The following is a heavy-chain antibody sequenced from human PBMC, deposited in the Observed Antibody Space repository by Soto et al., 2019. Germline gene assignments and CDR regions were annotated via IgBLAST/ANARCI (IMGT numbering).Heavy chain of an antibody. V-gene: IGHV3-23*01. J-gene: IGHJ6*02. Sequence: EVQLLESGGGLVQPGGSLRLSCAASGFTFSSYAMSWVRQAPGKGLEWVSAISGSGGSTYYADSVKGRFTISRDNSKNTLYLQMTSLRAEDTAVYYCAKDGWSGSYSYGMDVWGQGTTVTVSS. CDR3: AKDGWSGSYSYGMDV. D-gene: IGHD1-26*01. CDR1: GFTFSSYA. CDR2: ISGSGGST.